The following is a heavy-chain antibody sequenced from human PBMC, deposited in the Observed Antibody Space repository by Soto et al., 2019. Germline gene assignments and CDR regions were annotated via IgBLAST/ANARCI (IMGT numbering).Heavy chain of an antibody. CDR1: GSTISRFY. D-gene: IGHD4-17*01. CDR2: IYYRGNT. J-gene: IGHJ4*02. CDR3: TRVGGYYGDYPNFDY. V-gene: IGHV4-59*01. Sequence: SETLSLTCSVSGSTISRFYWAWIRQPPGKGLEWIGSIYYRGNTNYNPSLKSRVIISVDSAKRQVSLRLNSVTAADTAVYFCTRVGGYYGDYPNFDYWGQGALGTVSS.